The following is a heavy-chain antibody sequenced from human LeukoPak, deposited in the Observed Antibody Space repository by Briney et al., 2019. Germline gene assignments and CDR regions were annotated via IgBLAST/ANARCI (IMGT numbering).Heavy chain of an antibody. CDR1: GGSITSYF. V-gene: IGHV4-59*01. D-gene: IGHD3-22*01. CDR2: SYYTGST. J-gene: IGHJ2*01. Sequence: SETLSLTCTVSGGSITSYFWSWIRQPPGKGREWIGYSYYTGSTYSNPSLKSRVTISLDTSKNQFSLKLRSVTAADTAVYYCARLYYYDSSGYRFWHFDLWGRGTLVTVSS. CDR3: ARLYYYDSSGYRFWHFDL.